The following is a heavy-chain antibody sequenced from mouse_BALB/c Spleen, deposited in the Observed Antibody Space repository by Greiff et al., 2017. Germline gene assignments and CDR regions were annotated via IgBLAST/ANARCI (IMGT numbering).Heavy chain of an antibody. Sequence: EVKLVESGGGLVKPGGSLKLSCAASGFAFSSYDMSWVRQTPEKRLEWVAYISSGGGSTYYPDTVKGRFTISRDNAKNTLYLQMSSLKSEDTAMYYCARHAITTVVSMDYWGQGTSVTVSS. CDR2: ISSGGGST. J-gene: IGHJ4*01. D-gene: IGHD1-1*01. CDR1: GFAFSSYD. V-gene: IGHV5-12-1*01. CDR3: ARHAITTVVSMDY.